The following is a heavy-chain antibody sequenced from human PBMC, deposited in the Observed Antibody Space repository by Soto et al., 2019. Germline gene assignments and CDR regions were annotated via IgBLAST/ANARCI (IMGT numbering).Heavy chain of an antibody. Sequence: PGGSLRLSCAASGFTFSNAWMSWVRQSPGKGLEWVGRIKSKTDGGTTDYAAPVKGRFTISRDDSKNTLYLQMNSLKTEDTAVYYCTTDWAPYTYYYDSSGYNYWGQGTLVTVSS. D-gene: IGHD3-22*01. V-gene: IGHV3-15*01. J-gene: IGHJ4*02. CDR2: IKSKTDGGTT. CDR1: GFTFSNAW. CDR3: TTDWAPYTYYYDSSGYNY.